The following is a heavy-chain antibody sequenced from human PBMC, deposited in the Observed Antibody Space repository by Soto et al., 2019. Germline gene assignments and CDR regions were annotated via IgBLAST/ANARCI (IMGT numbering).Heavy chain of an antibody. Sequence: QVQLVQSGTEVMKPGSTVKVSCKASGGTFSSYTISWVRQAPGQGLEWMGRIIPILGIANYAQKFQGRVTITADKSTSTAYMELSSLSSEDTAVYYCARALNVYSGSSSHYYYYIDVWGKGTTVTVSS. CDR1: GGTFSSYT. V-gene: IGHV1-69*02. J-gene: IGHJ6*03. CDR2: IIPILGIA. D-gene: IGHD6-6*01. CDR3: ARALNVYSGSSSHYYYYIDV.